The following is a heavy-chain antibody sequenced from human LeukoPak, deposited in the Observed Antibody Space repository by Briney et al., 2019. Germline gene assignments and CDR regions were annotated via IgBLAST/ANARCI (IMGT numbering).Heavy chain of an antibody. CDR1: GFSFSNFG. CDR2: ISFDGNSK. J-gene: IGHJ5*02. V-gene: IGHV3-33*05. Sequence: PGGSLRLSCVVSGFSFSNFGMHWVRQAPGKGLEWVAVISFDGNSKEYGDSVRGRFTISRDNFRNTLYLQMNSLRAEDTAVYYCAKDRGMRQIWNWFAPFGQGTLVTVSS. CDR3: AKDRGMRQIWNWFAP.